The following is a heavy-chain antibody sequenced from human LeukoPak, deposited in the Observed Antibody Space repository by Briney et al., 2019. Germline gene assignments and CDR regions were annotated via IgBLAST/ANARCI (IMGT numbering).Heavy chain of an antibody. Sequence: ASVKVSCKASGYTFTGYYMHWVRQAPGQGLEWMGWINPNSGGTNYAQKFQGRVTMTRDTSISTAYMELSRLRSDDTAVYYCARGSSPATIGIEPNWGQGTLVTVSS. V-gene: IGHV1-2*02. CDR2: INPNSGGT. CDR1: GYTFTGYY. CDR3: ARGSSPATIGIEPN. J-gene: IGHJ4*02. D-gene: IGHD2-2*01.